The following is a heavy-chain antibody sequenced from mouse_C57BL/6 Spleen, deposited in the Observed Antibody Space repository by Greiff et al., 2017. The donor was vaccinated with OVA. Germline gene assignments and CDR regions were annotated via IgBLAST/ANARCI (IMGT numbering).Heavy chain of an antibody. CDR2: LYPSDSET. V-gene: IGHV1-61*01. Sequence: QVQLQQPGAELVRPGSSVKLSCKASGYTFTSYWMDWVKQRPGQGLEWIGNLYPSDSETHYNQKFKDKATLTVDKSSSTAYRQLRSRTSEDSAVYYCARSTLYDSYSGFAYWGQGTLVTVSA. D-gene: IGHD2-3*01. CDR3: ARSTLYDSYSGFAY. J-gene: IGHJ3*01. CDR1: GYTFTSYW.